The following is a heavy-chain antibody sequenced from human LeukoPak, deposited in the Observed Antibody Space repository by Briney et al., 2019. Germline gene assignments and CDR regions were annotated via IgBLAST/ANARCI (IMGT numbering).Heavy chain of an antibody. CDR2: ISGSGGST. CDR1: GFTFSSYA. J-gene: IGHJ5*02. V-gene: IGHV3-23*01. CDR3: AKSPVTTVVPWFDP. D-gene: IGHD4-17*01. Sequence: GGSRRLSCAASGFTFSSYAMSWVRQAPGKWLEWVSAISGSGGSTYYADSVKGRFTISRDNSKNTLYLQMNSLKPEDTAVYYCAKSPVTTVVPWFDPWGQGTLVTVSS.